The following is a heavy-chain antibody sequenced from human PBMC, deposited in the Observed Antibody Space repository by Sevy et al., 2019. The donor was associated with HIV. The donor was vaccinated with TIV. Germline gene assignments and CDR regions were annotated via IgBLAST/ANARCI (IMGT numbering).Heavy chain of an antibody. Sequence: GGSLRLSCAASGFTFISYAMSWVRQAPGKGLEWVSSISAGGGSTYYADSVKGRFTISRDNSKNTLDLQMNRLRAEDTAVYYCAKEQFGGFYWGQGTLVTVSS. V-gene: IGHV3-23*01. J-gene: IGHJ4*02. CDR2: ISAGGGST. D-gene: IGHD3-10*01. CDR1: GFTFISYA. CDR3: AKEQFGGFY.